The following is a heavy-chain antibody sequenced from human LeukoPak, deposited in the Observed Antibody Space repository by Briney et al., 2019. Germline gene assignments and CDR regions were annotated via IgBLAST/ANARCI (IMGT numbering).Heavy chain of an antibody. CDR1: GFTFSGYA. V-gene: IGHV3-33*08. J-gene: IGHJ4*02. CDR3: ARNYYDSSGYYYHDY. Sequence: GRSLRLSCAASGFTFSGYAMHWVRQAPGKGLEWVAVIWYDGSNKYYAGSVKGRFTISRDNSKNTLYLQMNSLRAEDTAVYYCARNYYDSSGYYYHDYWGQGTLVTVSS. D-gene: IGHD3-22*01. CDR2: IWYDGSNK.